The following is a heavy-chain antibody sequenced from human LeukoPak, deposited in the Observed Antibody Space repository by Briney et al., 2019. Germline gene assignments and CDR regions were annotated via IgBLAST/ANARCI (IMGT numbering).Heavy chain of an antibody. J-gene: IGHJ3*02. D-gene: IGHD4-23*01. CDR3: ARGGPRGGNDDAFDI. CDR1: GASFSGYY. Sequence: PSETLSLTCAVYGASFSGYYWSWIRQPPGKGLEWIGSIYYSGSTYYNPSLKSRVTISVDTSKNQFSLKLSSVTAADTAVYYCARGGPRGGNDDAFDIWGQGTMVTVSS. V-gene: IGHV4-34*01. CDR2: IYYSGST.